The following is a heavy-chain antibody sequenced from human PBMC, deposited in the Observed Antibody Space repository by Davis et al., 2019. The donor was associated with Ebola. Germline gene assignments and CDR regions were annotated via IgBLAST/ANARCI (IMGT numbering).Heavy chain of an antibody. J-gene: IGHJ4*02. V-gene: IGHV1-18*01. CDR3: ARSQSTSWYGLFDY. CDR2: ISAYDGST. D-gene: IGHD6-13*01. CDR1: GYTFTNYC. Sequence: ASVKVSCNASGYTFTNYCISWVRHPPRQGREWMVRISAYDGSTNYAQKLQGRVTVTTDTSASTAYMEVRSLTSDDTAVYFCARSQSTSWYGLFDYWGQGTLVTFSS.